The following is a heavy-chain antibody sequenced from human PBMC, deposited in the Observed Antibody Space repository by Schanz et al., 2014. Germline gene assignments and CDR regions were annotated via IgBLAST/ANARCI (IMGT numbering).Heavy chain of an antibody. V-gene: IGHV1-69*02. J-gene: IGHJ6*02. D-gene: IGHD3-16*01. CDR1: GGTLDTYK. Sequence: QDQLLQSGAAVKKPGSSVRVSCKASGGTLDTYKIAWVRQVPGRGLEWMGRIIPFLAVSNYAQDFQGRVTFTADRATSTVHMDLRSLRSEDTGLYYCARAGRGYAYPLNSYPMDVWGQGTTVIVSS. CDR3: ARAGRGYAYPLNSYPMDV. CDR2: IIPFLAVS.